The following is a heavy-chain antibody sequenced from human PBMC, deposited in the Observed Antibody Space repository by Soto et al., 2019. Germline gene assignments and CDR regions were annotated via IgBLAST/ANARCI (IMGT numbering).Heavy chain of an antibody. CDR2: TSIGGNT. J-gene: IGHJ5*02. Sequence: GGSLRLSCEASGFPFNTYAMTWFRQLPGMGLEWVSTTSIGGNTDFAESVRGRFSVSRDNSKNTLYLQMTNLRAEDAATYFCAKDLRPGLVVPTKSGFDPWGQGTRVTVSS. CDR3: AKDLRPGLVVPTKSGFDP. CDR1: GFPFNTYA. D-gene: IGHD3-10*01. V-gene: IGHV3-23*01.